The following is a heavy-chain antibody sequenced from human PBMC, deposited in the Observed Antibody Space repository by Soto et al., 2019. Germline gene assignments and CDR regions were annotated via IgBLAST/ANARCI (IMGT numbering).Heavy chain of an antibody. J-gene: IGHJ4*02. CDR3: ARVKSPYGSGWDNRHFGY. CDR1: GFTFSSYA. D-gene: IGHD6-19*01. CDR2: ISYDGSNK. Sequence: QVQLVESGGGVVQPGRSLRLSCAASGFTFSSYAMHWVRQAPGKGLEWVAVISYDGSNKYYADSVKGRFTISRDKSKNPLYLLLNSLRAADTGVTYCARVKSPYGSGWDNRHFGYWGRGTLVTVSA. V-gene: IGHV3-30-3*01.